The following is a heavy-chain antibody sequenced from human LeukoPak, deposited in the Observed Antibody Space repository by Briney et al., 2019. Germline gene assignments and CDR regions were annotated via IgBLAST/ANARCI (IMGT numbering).Heavy chain of an antibody. V-gene: IGHV3-48*03. Sequence: PGGSLRLSCAASGVTFSSYEMNWVRQAPGKGLEWVSYISSSGSTIYYADSVKGRFTISRDNAKNSLYLQMNSLRAEDTAVYYCAREESYSSGWYLDYYYYYYMDVWGKGTTVTISS. CDR1: GVTFSSYE. D-gene: IGHD6-19*01. J-gene: IGHJ6*03. CDR2: ISSSGSTI. CDR3: AREESYSSGWYLDYYYYYYMDV.